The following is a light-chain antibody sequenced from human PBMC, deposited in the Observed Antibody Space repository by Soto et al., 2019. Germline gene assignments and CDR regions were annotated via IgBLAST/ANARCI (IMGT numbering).Light chain of an antibody. J-gene: IGKJ2*01. Sequence: EIVLTQSPGILSLSPGERATLSCRASQTVSGNYLAWYQQKPGQSPRLLIYGSSDRATCIPDRFSGSGSGTDFTLTINRVEPEDFAVYYCQQYGSSPPYTFGQGTTLEI. CDR1: QTVSGNY. V-gene: IGKV3-20*01. CDR3: QQYGSSPPYT. CDR2: GSS.